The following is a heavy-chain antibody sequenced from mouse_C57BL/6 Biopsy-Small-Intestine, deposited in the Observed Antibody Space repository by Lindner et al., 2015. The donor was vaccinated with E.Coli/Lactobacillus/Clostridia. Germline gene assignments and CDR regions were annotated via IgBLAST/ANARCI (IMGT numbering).Heavy chain of an antibody. CDR3: VRDHDLYLDV. CDR2: IYPDNGAT. J-gene: IGHJ1*03. Sequence: VQLQESGPELVKPGTSVKMSCKASGYTFTDYYMHWVKQSPGKSLEWIGYIYPDNGATGNNQRFKGKATLTVDKSSSTAYIELRSLTSEDSAVYYCVRDHDLYLDVWGTGTTVTVSS. V-gene: IGHV1-34*01. CDR1: GYTFTDYY.